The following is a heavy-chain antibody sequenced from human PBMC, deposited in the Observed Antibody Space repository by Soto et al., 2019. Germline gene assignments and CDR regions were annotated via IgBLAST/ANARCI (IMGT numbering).Heavy chain of an antibody. CDR2: ISAHNGNT. CDR1: GYTFTNYG. CDR3: ARGRYGDY. V-gene: IGHV1-18*01. D-gene: IGHD1-1*01. J-gene: IGHJ4*02. Sequence: QVHLVQSGAEVKKPGASVKVSCKASGYTFTNYGITWVRQAPGQGLEWMGWISAHNGNTDYAQKLQGRVIVTRDTSTSTAYMELRGLISDDTAVYYCARGRYGDYWGQGALVTVSS.